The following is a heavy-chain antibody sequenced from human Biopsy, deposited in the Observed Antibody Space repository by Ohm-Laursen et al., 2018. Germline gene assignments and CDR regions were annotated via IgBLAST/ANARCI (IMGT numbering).Heavy chain of an antibody. CDR1: GDSVSSTRAA. V-gene: IGHV6-1*01. D-gene: IGHD5-24*01. J-gene: IGHJ4*02. CDR3: ARSGSDSLNYDFDF. CDR2: TFYMAKWYT. Sequence: SDTLSLTCAISGDSVSSTRAAWNWIRQSPSRGLEWLGRTFYMAKWYTDFAVSVKSRITLTPDPSTNQFSLQLNSVTPDDTAVYYCARSGSDSLNYDFDFWGQGTLVTVSS.